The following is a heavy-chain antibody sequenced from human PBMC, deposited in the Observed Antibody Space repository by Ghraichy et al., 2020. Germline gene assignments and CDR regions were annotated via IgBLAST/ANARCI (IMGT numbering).Heavy chain of an antibody. J-gene: IGHJ4*02. CDR3: ATESFP. D-gene: IGHD3-3*02. CDR2: ISSYTGNT. Sequence: ASVKVSCRTSGYSFSNYDISWVRQARGHGLEWMGWISSYTGNTEFSQRFQGRLILTTDTSSNTAYMELMNLRSDDTAVYYCATESFPWGQGTLVTVSS. V-gene: IGHV1-18*01. CDR1: GYSFSNYD.